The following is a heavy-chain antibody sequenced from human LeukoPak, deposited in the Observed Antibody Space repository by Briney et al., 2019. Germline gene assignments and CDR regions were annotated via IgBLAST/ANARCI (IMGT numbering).Heavy chain of an antibody. Sequence: SETLSLTCTVSGGSISSHYWSWIRQPPGKGLEWIGYIYYSGSTNYNPSLKSRVTISVDTSKNQFSLKLSSVTAADTAVYYCARGGVVGYSYGFDYWGQGTLVTVSS. CDR3: ARGGVVGYSYGFDY. J-gene: IGHJ4*02. V-gene: IGHV4-59*11. CDR1: GGSISSHY. D-gene: IGHD5-18*01. CDR2: IYYSGST.